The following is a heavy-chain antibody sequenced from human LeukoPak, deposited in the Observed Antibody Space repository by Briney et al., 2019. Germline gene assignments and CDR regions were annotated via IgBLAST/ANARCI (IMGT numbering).Heavy chain of an antibody. V-gene: IGHV3-30-3*02. CDR1: GFTFSNSA. CDR3: AKPNDILTGYYIPEYIQH. J-gene: IGHJ1*01. Sequence: PGGSLRLSCAASGFTFSNSAMHWVRQAPGKGMEWMTFISYDGSSKYYADAAKGRFTISRDNSKNTLYLQMNSLRAEDTAVYYCAKPNDILTGYYIPEYIQHWGQGTLVTVSS. D-gene: IGHD3-9*01. CDR2: ISYDGSSK.